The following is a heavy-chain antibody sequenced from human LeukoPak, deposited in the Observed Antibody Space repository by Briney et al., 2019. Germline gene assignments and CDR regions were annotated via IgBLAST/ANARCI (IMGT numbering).Heavy chain of an antibody. Sequence: PGGSLRLSCAASGFTFSSYAMSWVRQAPGKGLEWVSAISGSGGSTYYADSVKGRFTISRDNSKNTLYLQMNSLRAEDTAVYYCAKGGLYDFWSGQYYYYHYMDVWGKGTTVTVSS. D-gene: IGHD3-3*01. J-gene: IGHJ6*03. CDR2: ISGSGGST. V-gene: IGHV3-23*01. CDR3: AKGGLYDFWSGQYYYYHYMDV. CDR1: GFTFSSYA.